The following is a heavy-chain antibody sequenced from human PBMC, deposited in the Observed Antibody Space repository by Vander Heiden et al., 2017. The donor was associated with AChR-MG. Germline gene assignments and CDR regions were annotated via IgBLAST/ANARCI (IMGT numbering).Heavy chain of an antibody. Sequence: EVQLVESGGGLVKPGGSLRLSCAASGFIFSNAWMSWVRQAPGKGLEWVGRIKSKTDGGTTDYAAPVKGRFTISRDDSKNTLYLQMNSLKTEDTAVYYCTTDKVVVVAADYWGQGTLVTVSS. D-gene: IGHD2-15*01. CDR2: IKSKTDGGTT. CDR1: GFIFSNAW. V-gene: IGHV3-15*01. CDR3: TTDKVVVVAADY. J-gene: IGHJ4*02.